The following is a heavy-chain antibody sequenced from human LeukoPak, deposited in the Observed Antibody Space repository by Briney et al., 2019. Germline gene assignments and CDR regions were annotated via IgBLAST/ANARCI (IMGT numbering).Heavy chain of an antibody. CDR2: IKSKTDGGTT. V-gene: IGHV3-15*01. CDR1: GFTFSNAW. CDR3: TSNLRYFDWFDY. J-gene: IGHJ4*02. D-gene: IGHD3-9*01. Sequence: GGSLRPSCAASGFTFSNAWMSWVRQAPGKGLEWVGRIKSKTDGGTTDYAAPVKGRFTISRDDSKNTLYLQMNSLKTEDTAVYYCTSNLRYFDWFDYWGQGTLVTVSS.